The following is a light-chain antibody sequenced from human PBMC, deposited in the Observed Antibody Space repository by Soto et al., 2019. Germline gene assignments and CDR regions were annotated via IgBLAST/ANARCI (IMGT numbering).Light chain of an antibody. V-gene: IGKV3-20*01. CDR2: GAS. CDR1: QSVSSSY. Sequence: EIVLTHSPGTLSLSPWERATLSCRASQSVSSSYLAWYQQKPGQAPRLLIYGASSRATGIPDRFSGSGSGTDFTLTISRLEPEDFAVYYCQQYGSSPPITFGGGTKVDIK. CDR3: QQYGSSPPIT. J-gene: IGKJ4*01.